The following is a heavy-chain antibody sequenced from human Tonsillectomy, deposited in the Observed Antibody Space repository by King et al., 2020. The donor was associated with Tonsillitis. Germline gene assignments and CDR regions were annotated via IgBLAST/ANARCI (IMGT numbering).Heavy chain of an antibody. CDR2: IRYDGSNK. J-gene: IGHJ5*02. CDR3: AKDRFYCSSTSCLNWFDP. V-gene: IGHV3-30*02. Sequence: VQLVESGGGVVQPGGSLRLSCAASGFIFSSYGMQWVRQAPGKGLEWVALIRYDGSNKFYADSVKGRFTISRDNSKNTLYLQMNSLRAEDTAVYCCAKDRFYCSSTSCLNWFDPWGQGTLVTVSS. D-gene: IGHD2-2*01. CDR1: GFIFSSYG.